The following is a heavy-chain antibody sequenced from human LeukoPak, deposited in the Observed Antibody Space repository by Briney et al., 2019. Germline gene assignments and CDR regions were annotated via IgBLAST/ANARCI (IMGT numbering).Heavy chain of an antibody. J-gene: IGHJ5*02. D-gene: IGHD7-27*01. V-gene: IGHV3-23*01. CDR1: GFTFRSYA. Sequence: TGGSLRLSCAASGFTFRSYAMSWVRQAPGKGLESVSVISGSGDSTYYADSVKGRFTISRDNSKSTLYLQMNSLRAGDTAVYYCAKGSNWGFPPGWFDPWGQGTLVTVSS. CDR3: AKGSNWGFPPGWFDP. CDR2: ISGSGDST.